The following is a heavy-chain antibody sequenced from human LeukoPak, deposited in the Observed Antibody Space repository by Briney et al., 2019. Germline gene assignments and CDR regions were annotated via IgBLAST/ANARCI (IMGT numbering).Heavy chain of an antibody. D-gene: IGHD3-22*01. J-gene: IGHJ4*02. CDR3: ARDRNYYDSSGYPDY. Sequence: ASVKVSCKASGYTFTGYYMHWVRQAPGQGLEWMGWINPNSGGTNYAQKFQGRVTMTRDTSISTAYMELSRLRSDDTAVYHCARDRNYYDSSGYPDYWGQGTLVTVSS. CDR2: INPNSGGT. V-gene: IGHV1-2*02. CDR1: GYTFTGYY.